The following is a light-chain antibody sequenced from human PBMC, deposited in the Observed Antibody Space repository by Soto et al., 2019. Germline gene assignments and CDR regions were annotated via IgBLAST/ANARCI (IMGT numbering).Light chain of an antibody. Sequence: DIQMTQSPSCLSASVGDRVTMTCRASQSIVTYLNWYLQKPGEAPKLLIYAASNLQSGVPSRFSGSGSGTDFTLTIRSLQPEDFATYFCQQSYSTPPWTFGQGTKVDIK. CDR3: QQSYSTPPWT. CDR2: AAS. CDR1: QSIVTY. J-gene: IGKJ1*01. V-gene: IGKV1-39*01.